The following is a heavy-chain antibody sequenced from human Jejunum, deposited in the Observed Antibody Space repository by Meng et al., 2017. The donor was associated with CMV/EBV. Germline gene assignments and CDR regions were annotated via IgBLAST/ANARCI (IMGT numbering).Heavy chain of an antibody. CDR2: INAYNGDT. CDR1: GYTFTNYG. Sequence: QAQLVQSGGEVKKPXXSVQVSXKALGYTFTNYGITWVRQAPGQGLEWMGWINAYNGDTNYAQTLQGRVTMTTDTSTSTAYMELRSLRSDDTAVYYCARDLTYCSGGSCYPTTIDNWGQGPLVTVAS. CDR3: ARDLTYCSGGSCYPTTIDN. J-gene: IGHJ4*02. V-gene: IGHV1-18*01. D-gene: IGHD2-15*01.